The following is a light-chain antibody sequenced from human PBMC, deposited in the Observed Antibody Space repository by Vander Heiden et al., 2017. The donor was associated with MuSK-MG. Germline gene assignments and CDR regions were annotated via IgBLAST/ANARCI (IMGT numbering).Light chain of an antibody. V-gene: IGKV1-39*01. J-gene: IGKJ4*01. Sequence: IHMTPTLSSLSASVGDRVTITCRASQSISSYLNWYQQKPGKAPKLLIYAASSLQSGGPSRFSGSGSGTDFTLTISRLQPEDFATYYCQQSDSTPLTFGGGTKVEIK. CDR1: QSISSY. CDR3: QQSDSTPLT. CDR2: AAS.